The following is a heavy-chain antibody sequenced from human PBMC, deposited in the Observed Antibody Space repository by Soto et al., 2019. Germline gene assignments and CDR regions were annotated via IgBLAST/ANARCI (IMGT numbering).Heavy chain of an antibody. D-gene: IGHD5-12*01. Sequence: EVQLVESGGGLVQPGGSLRLSCTASGFTVSSNYMGWVRQAPGKGLEWVSVIYNNGNTDHSDSVKGRFTISRDNSKNTVYLQMNSLRAEDTAVYYCASPRYSGYSCFAYWGQGTLVTVSS. CDR1: GFTVSSNY. J-gene: IGHJ4*02. V-gene: IGHV3-66*01. CDR2: IYNNGNT. CDR3: ASPRYSGYSCFAY.